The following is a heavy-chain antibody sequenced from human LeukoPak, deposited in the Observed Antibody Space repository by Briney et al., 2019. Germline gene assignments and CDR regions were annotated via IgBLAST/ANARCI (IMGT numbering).Heavy chain of an antibody. CDR3: ARGQGDSGTWYYGMDV. J-gene: IGHJ6*02. CDR1: GYTFSNYG. CDR2: INAKNGNT. D-gene: IGHD1-26*01. Sequence: ASVKVSCKASGYTFSNYGVNWVRQAPGQGLEWMGWINAKNGNTNYAQKFQGRVTMTRDTSTSTAYMELRSLRYDDTAVYYCARGQGDSGTWYYGMDVWGQGTTVTVSS. V-gene: IGHV1-18*01.